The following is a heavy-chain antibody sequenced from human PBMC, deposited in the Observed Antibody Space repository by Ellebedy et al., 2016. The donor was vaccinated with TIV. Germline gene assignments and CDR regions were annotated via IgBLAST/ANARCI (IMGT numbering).Heavy chain of an antibody. CDR1: GFTFSSEA. D-gene: IGHD3-22*01. CDR2: ISSSTNYI. CDR3: ARDPPRYYDSSGYYPFDY. J-gene: IGHJ4*02. V-gene: IGHV3-21*01. Sequence: GESLKISCAASGFTFSSEAMNWVRQAPGKGLEWVAFISSSTNYIYYAESVKGRFAISRDNARNSLYLQMNSLRAEDTAVYYCARDPPRYYDSSGYYPFDYWGQGTLVTVSS.